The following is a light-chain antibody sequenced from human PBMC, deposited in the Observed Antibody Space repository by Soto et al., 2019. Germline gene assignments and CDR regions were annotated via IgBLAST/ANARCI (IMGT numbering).Light chain of an antibody. J-gene: IGKJ2*01. V-gene: IGKV1-9*01. CDR2: AAS. CDR1: QGIRSH. Sequence: DVQLTQSPSFLSASVGDRVTITCRASQGIRSHLAWYQQTPGRGPKLLIYAASTLLSGVPSRFRRSVFGTDFSLAISNLHPEDFATYYSQQVDGYPPTFGPGTTLDI. CDR3: QQVDGYPPT.